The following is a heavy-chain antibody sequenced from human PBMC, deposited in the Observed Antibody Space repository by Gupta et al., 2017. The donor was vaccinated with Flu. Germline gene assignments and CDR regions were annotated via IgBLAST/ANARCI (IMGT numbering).Heavy chain of an antibody. Sequence: EVQLLESGGGLVQHGGSLRVSCAAYGFTFSSYAMSWVRQAPGKGLEWVSAISGSGGSTYYADSVKGRFTISRDNSKNTLYLQMNSLRAEDTAVYYCAKVTRVVTRAFDIWGQGTMVTVSS. CDR1: GFTFSSYA. V-gene: IGHV3-23*01. D-gene: IGHD2-21*02. CDR2: ISGSGGST. CDR3: AKVTRVVTRAFDI. J-gene: IGHJ3*02.